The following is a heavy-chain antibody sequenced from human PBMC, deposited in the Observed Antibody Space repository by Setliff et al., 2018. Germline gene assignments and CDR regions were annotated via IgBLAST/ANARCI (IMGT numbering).Heavy chain of an antibody. J-gene: IGHJ4*02. CDR2: ISAYNGNT. CDR1: GYTFTSYG. D-gene: IGHD3-22*01. CDR3: ARDTRDRYDNSGHYLSLDY. Sequence: ASVKVSCKASGYTFTSYGISWVRQAPGQGLEWMGWISAYNGNTNYAQKLQGRVTMTTDTSTSTAYMELRSLRTEDTAIYYCARDTRDRYDNSGHYLSLDYWGQGTLVTVSS. V-gene: IGHV1-18*01.